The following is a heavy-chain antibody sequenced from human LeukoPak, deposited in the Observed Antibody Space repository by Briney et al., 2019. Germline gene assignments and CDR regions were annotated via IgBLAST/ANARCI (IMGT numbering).Heavy chain of an antibody. CDR2: IYYSGST. D-gene: IGHD3-22*01. CDR3: ARAIPGSGYYDSSGYYRPKYYFDY. Sequence: SETLSLTCTVSGGSISSYYWSWIRQPPGKGLEWIGYIYYSGSTNYNPSLKSRVTISVDTSKNQFSLKLSSVTAADTAVYYCARAIPGSGYYDSSGYYRPKYYFDYWGQGTLVTVSS. V-gene: IGHV4-59*01. J-gene: IGHJ4*02. CDR1: GGSISSYY.